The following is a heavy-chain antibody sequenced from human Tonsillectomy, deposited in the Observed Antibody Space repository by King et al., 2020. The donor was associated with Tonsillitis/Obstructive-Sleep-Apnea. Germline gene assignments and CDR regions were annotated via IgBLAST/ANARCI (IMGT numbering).Heavy chain of an antibody. CDR2: IYYDGTT. J-gene: IGHJ6*03. V-gene: IGHV4-39*01. Sequence: QLQESGPGLVKPSETLSLTCTVSGGSTGSSSYYWGWIRQSPGKGLEWIGSIYYDGTTYYNPSLKSRVTISVDTSKNQFSLRLTSVTAADTAVYDCAGHVDYTKSYYDCMDVWGKGTTVTVSS. CDR3: AGHVDYTKSYYDCMDV. CDR1: GGSTGSSSYY. D-gene: IGHD4-11*01.